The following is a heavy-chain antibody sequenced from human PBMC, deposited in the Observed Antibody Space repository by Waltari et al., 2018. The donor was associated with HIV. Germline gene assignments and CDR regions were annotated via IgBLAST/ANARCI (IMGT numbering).Heavy chain of an antibody. J-gene: IGHJ5*01. Sequence: EVQLVQSGAEVKKSGESLKISCKGSGYSFTSYWIGWVRQMPGKGLEWMGIIYPAYSDTRYSPAFQGQVTISADKSISTASLQWSSLKASDTAMYYCARSDSSSWFDYWGQGTLVTVSS. CDR2: IYPAYSDT. V-gene: IGHV5-51*01. CDR1: GYSFTSYW. D-gene: IGHD6-13*01. CDR3: ARSDSSSWFDY.